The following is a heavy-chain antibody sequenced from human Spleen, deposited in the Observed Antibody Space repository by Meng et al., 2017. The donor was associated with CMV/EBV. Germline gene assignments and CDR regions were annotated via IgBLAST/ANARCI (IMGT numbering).Heavy chain of an antibody. J-gene: IGHJ4*02. CDR3: ARGAGPYNSSSNYDY. V-gene: IGHV3-23*01. CDR2: IGVSVGAT. D-gene: IGHD6-6*01. CDR1: GFSFSSYA. Sequence: LSLTCAASGFSFSSYAMSWVRQAPGEGLEWVSAIGVSVGATYYADSVKGRFTISRDNSKNTLYLQMNSLRAEDTAVYYCARGAGPYNSSSNYDYWGQGTLVTVSS.